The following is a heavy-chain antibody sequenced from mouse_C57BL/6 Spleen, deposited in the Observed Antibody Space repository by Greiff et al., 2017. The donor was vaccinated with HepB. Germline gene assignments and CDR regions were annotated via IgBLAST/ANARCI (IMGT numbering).Heavy chain of an antibody. D-gene: IGHD1-1*01. Sequence: VQLKESGAELVRPGTSVKVSCKASGYAFTNYLIEWVKQRPGQGLEWIGVINPGSGGTNYNEKFKGKATLTADKSSSTAYMQLSSLTSEDSAVYFCARNYGSPYAMDYWGQGTSVTVSS. CDR2: INPGSGGT. CDR1: GYAFTNYL. CDR3: ARNYGSPYAMDY. J-gene: IGHJ4*01. V-gene: IGHV1-54*01.